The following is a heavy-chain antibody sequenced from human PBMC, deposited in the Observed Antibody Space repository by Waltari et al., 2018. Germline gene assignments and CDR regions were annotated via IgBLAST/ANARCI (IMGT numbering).Heavy chain of an antibody. CDR1: GAFIESGSYY. D-gene: IGHD3-10*01. CDR2: IYASGGT. V-gene: IGHV4-61*02. Sequence: QVKLQESGPGLVKPSQTLSLTCNVSGAFIESGSYYWSWVRQPAGRGLEWIGRIYASGGTNYNPSLKIRVTLSVDTSKNQVSLRLTSVTAADSAVYFCARTLEKTYGGWYFDSWGQGTRVTVSS. CDR3: ARTLEKTYGGWYFDS. J-gene: IGHJ4*02.